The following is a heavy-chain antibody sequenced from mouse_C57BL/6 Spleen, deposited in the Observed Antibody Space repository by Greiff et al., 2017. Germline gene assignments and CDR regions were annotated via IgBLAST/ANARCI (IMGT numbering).Heavy chain of an antibody. CDR2: ISDGGSYT. V-gene: IGHV5-4*01. CDR3: ARITTVVFDY. J-gene: IGHJ2*01. Sequence: EVQRVESGGGLVKPGGSLKLSCAASGFTFSSYAMSWVRQTPEKRLEWVATISDGGSYTYYPDNVKGRFTISRDNAKNNLYLQMSHLKSEDTAMYYCARITTVVFDYWGQGTTLTVSS. CDR1: GFTFSSYA. D-gene: IGHD1-1*01.